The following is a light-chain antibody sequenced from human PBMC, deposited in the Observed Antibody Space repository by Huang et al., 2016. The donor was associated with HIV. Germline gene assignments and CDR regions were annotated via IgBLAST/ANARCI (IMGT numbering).Light chain of an antibody. CDR3: QQYYGVPYT. CDR1: QGIGNY. V-gene: IGKV1D-8*01. CDR2: GAS. Sequence: VFWMTQSPSLVSASTGDRVTITCRMSQGIGNYLAWYQQKPGKAPELLIYGASTLQSGVPYRCNGSVSGTDFTLTISCLQSEDFATYYCQQYYGVPYTFGQGTKLEIK. J-gene: IGKJ2*01.